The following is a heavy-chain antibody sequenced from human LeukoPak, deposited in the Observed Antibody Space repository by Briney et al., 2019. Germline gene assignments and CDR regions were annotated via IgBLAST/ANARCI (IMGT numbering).Heavy chain of an antibody. V-gene: IGHV5-51*01. CDR3: ARRAAVSGRDLDY. J-gene: IGHJ4*02. Sequence: PGESLKISCKGSGYSFSTYWIGWVRQMPGKGLEWMGIIYPGDSDTRYSPSFQGQVTISADKSISTAYLQWSSLEASDTAIYYCARRAAVSGRDLDYWGQGTLVTVSS. CDR2: IYPGDSDT. CDR1: GYSFSTYW. D-gene: IGHD6-13*01.